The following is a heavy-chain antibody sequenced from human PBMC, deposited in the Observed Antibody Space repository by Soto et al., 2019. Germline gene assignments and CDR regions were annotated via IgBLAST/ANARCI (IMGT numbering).Heavy chain of an antibody. CDR1: GGSFSGYY. J-gene: IGHJ4*02. V-gene: IGHV4-34*01. CDR3: ARAIVTTFDY. D-gene: IGHD4-4*01. Sequence: SETLSLTCAVYGGSFSGYYWIWIRQPPVNGLEFIGEINHILSTNYNPSLKSRFTISLDTSKNQFSLKLSSFTAAYTAVYYCARAIVTTFDYWGQGTLVTVSS. CDR2: INHILST.